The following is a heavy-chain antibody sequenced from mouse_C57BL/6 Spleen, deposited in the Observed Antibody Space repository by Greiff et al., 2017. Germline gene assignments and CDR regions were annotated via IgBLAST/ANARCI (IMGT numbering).Heavy chain of an antibody. D-gene: IGHD2-5*01. Sequence: QVQLQQPGAELVMPGASVKLSCKASGYTFTSYWVPWVTPRPGQGLEWIGEIDPSDSYTNYNQKFKGKSTLTVDKSSSTAYMQLSSLTSEDSAVYYCARSYSKRAMDYGGQGTSVTVSS. V-gene: IGHV1-69*01. CDR1: GYTFTSYW. J-gene: IGHJ4*01. CDR2: IDPSDSYT. CDR3: ARSYSKRAMDY.